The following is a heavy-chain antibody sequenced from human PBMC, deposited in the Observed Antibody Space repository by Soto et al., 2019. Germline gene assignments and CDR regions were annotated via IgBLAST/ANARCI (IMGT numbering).Heavy chain of an antibody. CDR2: IYYTGDT. CDR1: GGSVTSYY. Sequence: SETLSLTCSVSGGSVTSYYCILIRQPAGKGLEWIVRIYYTGDTKYSPSLQSRVTMSVDTSKNQVSLKLTSVTAADTAVYYCARDMRVFGGIDVWGQGTTVTVSS. D-gene: IGHD3-3*01. J-gene: IGHJ6*02. V-gene: IGHV4-4*07. CDR3: ARDMRVFGGIDV.